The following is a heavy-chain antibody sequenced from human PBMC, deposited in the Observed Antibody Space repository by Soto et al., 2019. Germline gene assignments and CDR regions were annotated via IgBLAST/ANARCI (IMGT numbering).Heavy chain of an antibody. Sequence: QITLKESGPTLVKPTQTLTLTCTFSGFSLNTRAVGVGWIRQPPGEALEWLALINWNDDERYSPSLKDRLTITKDASKNHVVLTMTNIDPVDTATYYCAHRHDLAGFDIWGQGTTVTVSS. CDR3: AHRHDLAGFDI. V-gene: IGHV2-5*01. CDR1: GFSLNTRAVG. D-gene: IGHD2-15*01. CDR2: INWNDDE. J-gene: IGHJ3*02.